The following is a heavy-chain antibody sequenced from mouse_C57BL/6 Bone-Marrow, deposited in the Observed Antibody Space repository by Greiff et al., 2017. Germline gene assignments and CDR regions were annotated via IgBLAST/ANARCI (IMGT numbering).Heavy chain of an antibody. J-gene: IGHJ2*01. D-gene: IGHD1-1*01. CDR3: ARCLWVVATRVWYFDY. CDR2: ISYDGSN. Sequence: EVQLVESGPGLVKPSQSLSLTCSVTGYSITSGYYWNWIRQFPGNKLEWMGYISYDGSNNYNPSLKNRISITRDTSKNQFFLKLNSVTTEDTATYYCARCLWVVATRVWYFDYWGQGTTLTVSS. V-gene: IGHV3-6*01. CDR1: GYSITSGYY.